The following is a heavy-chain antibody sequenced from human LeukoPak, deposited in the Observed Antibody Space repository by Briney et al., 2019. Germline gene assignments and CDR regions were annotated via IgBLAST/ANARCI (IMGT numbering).Heavy chain of an antibody. V-gene: IGHV3-7*01. CDR3: ARDTRTFDY. CDR1: GFTFSSYG. D-gene: IGHD1-26*01. CDR2: IKQDGSEK. J-gene: IGHJ4*02. Sequence: QPGRSLRLSCAASGFTFSSYGMHWVRQAPGKGLEWVANIKQDGSEKYYVDSVKGRLTISRDNAKNSLFLQMNSLRAEDTAVYYCARDTRTFDYWGQGTQVTVSS.